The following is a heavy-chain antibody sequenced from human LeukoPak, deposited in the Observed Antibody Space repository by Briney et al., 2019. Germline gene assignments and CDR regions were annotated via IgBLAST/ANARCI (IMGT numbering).Heavy chain of an antibody. CDR3: ARQEGYSYGYIGFDN. D-gene: IGHD5-18*01. Sequence: SETLSLTCTVSGGSISSYYWSWIRQPPGKGLEWIGYIYYSGSTNYNPSLKSRVTISVDTSKNQFSLKLSSVTAADTAVYYCARQEGYSYGYIGFDNWGQGTLVTVSS. V-gene: IGHV4-59*08. J-gene: IGHJ4*02. CDR1: GGSISSYY. CDR2: IYYSGST.